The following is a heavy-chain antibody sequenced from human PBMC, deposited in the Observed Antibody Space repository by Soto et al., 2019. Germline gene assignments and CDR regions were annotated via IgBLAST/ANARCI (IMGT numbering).Heavy chain of an antibody. V-gene: IGHV3-7*01. Sequence: EVQLVESGGGLVQPGGSLRLSCAASGFTFSSHWMSWVRQAPGKGLEWVANIKQDGSEKYYVDSVKGRFTISRDNAKNSLYLQMNSLRAEDTAVYYCAREGNWGQGTLVAVSS. J-gene: IGHJ4*02. CDR3: AREGN. CDR2: IKQDGSEK. CDR1: GFTFSSHW.